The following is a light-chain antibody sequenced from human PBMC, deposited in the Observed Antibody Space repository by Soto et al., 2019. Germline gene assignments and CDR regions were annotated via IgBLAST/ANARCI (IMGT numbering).Light chain of an antibody. Sequence: EIVLTQSPGTLSLSPWEIVTLSFSASQSVISSYLAWYQQKLGQAPRLLIYGASSRATGIPDRFSGSRSGTAFTLTISRLEPEDFAVYYCQKYDSSPGKFGQGTKVDIK. CDR2: GAS. CDR3: QKYDSSPGK. V-gene: IGKV3-20*01. J-gene: IGKJ1*01. CDR1: QSVISSY.